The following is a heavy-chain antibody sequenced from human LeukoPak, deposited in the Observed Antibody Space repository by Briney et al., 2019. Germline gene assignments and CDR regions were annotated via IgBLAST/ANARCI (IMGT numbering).Heavy chain of an antibody. Sequence: GGSLRLSCAASGFTFSSYSMNWVRQAPGKGLEWVSSISSSSSYIYYADSVKGRFTISRDNAKNSLYLQMNSLRAEDTAVYYCARALLGYCSGGSCYTGRWFDPWGQGTLVTLSS. D-gene: IGHD2-15*01. V-gene: IGHV3-21*01. CDR2: ISSSSSYI. J-gene: IGHJ5*02. CDR1: GFTFSSYS. CDR3: ARALLGYCSGGSCYTGRWFDP.